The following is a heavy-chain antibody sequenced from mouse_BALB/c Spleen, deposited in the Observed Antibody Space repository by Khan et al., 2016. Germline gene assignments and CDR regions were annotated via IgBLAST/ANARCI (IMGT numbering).Heavy chain of an antibody. CDR3: SRPITTATSNWFTY. Sequence: EVQLVESGGDLVRPGGSLKLSCAASGFTFSSYGMSWVRQTPDKRLEWVATIGGGGTYTYYPDSVKGRFTISRDNAKNTLYLQMSSLKSEDTAMYYCSRPITTATSNWFTYWGQGTLVTVSA. D-gene: IGHD1-2*01. V-gene: IGHV5-6*01. CDR1: GFTFSSYG. CDR2: IGGGGTYT. J-gene: IGHJ3*01.